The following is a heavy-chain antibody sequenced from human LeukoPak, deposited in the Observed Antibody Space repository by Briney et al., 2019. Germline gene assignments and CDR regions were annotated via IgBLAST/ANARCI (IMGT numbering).Heavy chain of an antibody. D-gene: IGHD1-26*01. CDR1: GFTFSSYS. Sequence: GGSLRLSCAASGFTFSSYSMNWVRQAPGKGLEWVSYISSSSSTIYYADSVKGRFTISRDNAKNSLYLQMNSLTADDTALYYCARRKVGPTNYYYGVDVWGQGTTVTVSS. J-gene: IGHJ6*02. CDR3: ARRKVGPTNYYYGVDV. CDR2: ISSSSSTI. V-gene: IGHV3-48*01.